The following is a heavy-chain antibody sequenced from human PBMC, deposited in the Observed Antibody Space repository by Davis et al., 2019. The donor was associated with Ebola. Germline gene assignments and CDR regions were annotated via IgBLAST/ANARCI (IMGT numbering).Heavy chain of an antibody. CDR2: INPYSGGT. V-gene: IGHV1-2*06. Sequence: ASVKVSCKTSGYTFTDYYMHWVRQAPGQGLEWMGRINPYSGGTNYAQKFQGRVTMTRDTSISTAYMELSRLRSDDTAVYYCVRQSDGSGWNPLYAWLGAMGVWGKGTTVTVSS. CDR1: GYTFTDYY. J-gene: IGHJ6*04. D-gene: IGHD6-19*01. CDR3: VRQSDGSGWNPLYAWLGAMGV.